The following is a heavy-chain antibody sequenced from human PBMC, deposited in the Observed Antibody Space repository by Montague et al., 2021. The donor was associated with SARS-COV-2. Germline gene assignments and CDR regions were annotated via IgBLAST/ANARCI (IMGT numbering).Heavy chain of an antibody. D-gene: IGHD4-23*01. V-gene: IGHV4-39*01. CDR1: DDSINNKTYF. Sequence: SETLSLTCTVSDDSINNKTYFWDWIRQPPGKGLEWIGSIHYRGSTLYNPSLKSRLTISVDTSRNQFSLKLSSVTAADTAVYFCARTTVVTPYYYYAMDVWGQGTTVTVSS. CDR3: ARTTVVTPYYYYAMDV. CDR2: IHYRGST. J-gene: IGHJ6*02.